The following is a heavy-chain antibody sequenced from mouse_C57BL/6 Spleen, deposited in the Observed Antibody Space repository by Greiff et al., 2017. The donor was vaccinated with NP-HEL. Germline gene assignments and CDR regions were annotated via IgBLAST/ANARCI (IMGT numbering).Heavy chain of an antibody. Sequence: EVQLQESGPELVKPGASVKMSCKASGYTFTDYNMHWVKQSHGKSLEWIGYINPNNGGTSYNQRFKGKATLTVNKSSSTAYMELRSLTSEDSAVYYCARVDMVYSNYGYWGQGTLVTVSA. CDR2: INPNNGGT. D-gene: IGHD2-5*01. CDR3: ARVDMVYSNYGY. V-gene: IGHV1-22*01. J-gene: IGHJ3*01. CDR1: GYTFTDYN.